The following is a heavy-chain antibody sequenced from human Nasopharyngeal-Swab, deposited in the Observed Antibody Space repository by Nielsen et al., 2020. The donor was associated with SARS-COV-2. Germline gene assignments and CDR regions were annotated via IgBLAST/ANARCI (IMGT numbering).Heavy chain of an antibody. CDR1: GDRVSSHSAG. D-gene: IGHD3-3*01. CDR3: ARGRDFSFDS. V-gene: IGHV6-1*01. J-gene: IGHJ4*02. Sequence: QTLSLTCAISGDRVSSHSAGWNWIRQSPSRGLEWLGRTLYRSKWYNDYAESVKSRIADNPDTSKNQFSLQLNSVTPEDTAVYCCARGRDFSFDSWGQGTLVTASS. CDR2: TLYRSKWYN.